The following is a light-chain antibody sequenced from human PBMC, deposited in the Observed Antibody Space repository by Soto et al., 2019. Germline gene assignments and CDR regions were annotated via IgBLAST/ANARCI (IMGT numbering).Light chain of an antibody. Sequence: DIQMTQSPSSLSASVGDRVTITCQASHDITKYLSWYQQKPGKAPDLLIYDVSKLKTGVASRFSGSGSGTQFTLTITSLQPEDFAIYYCQHHDNAPYTFGLGTRLEIK. CDR2: DVS. CDR1: HDITKY. V-gene: IGKV1-33*01. J-gene: IGKJ2*01. CDR3: QHHDNAPYT.